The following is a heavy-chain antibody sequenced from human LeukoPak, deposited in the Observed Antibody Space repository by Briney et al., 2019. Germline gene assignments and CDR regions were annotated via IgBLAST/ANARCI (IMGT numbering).Heavy chain of an antibody. CDR1: GFTFSRYG. D-gene: IGHD1/OR15-1a*01. Sequence: PGGSLRLSCAASGFTFSRYGMHWVRRAPGKGLEWVAVIANDGRDKHSADFVKGRFTITRDNAKNTLYLQMNSLRVEDTAVYYCAKDQQIGSVRYYFDSWGQGTLVTVSS. CDR3: AKDQQIGSVRYYFDS. V-gene: IGHV3-30*18. CDR2: IANDGRDK. J-gene: IGHJ4*02.